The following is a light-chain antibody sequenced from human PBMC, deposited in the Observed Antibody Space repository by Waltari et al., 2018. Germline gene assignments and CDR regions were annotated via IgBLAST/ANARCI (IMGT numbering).Light chain of an antibody. V-gene: IGKV3-15*01. CDR3: QQYNNWPPLIT. Sequence: EIVMTQSPATLSVSPGERATLSCRASQSVSSNLAWYQQKPGQAPRLLSYGASTRATGIPARFSGSGSGTEFTLTINSLQSEDFAVYYCQQYNNWPPLITFGQGTRLEIK. CDR1: QSVSSN. J-gene: IGKJ5*01. CDR2: GAS.